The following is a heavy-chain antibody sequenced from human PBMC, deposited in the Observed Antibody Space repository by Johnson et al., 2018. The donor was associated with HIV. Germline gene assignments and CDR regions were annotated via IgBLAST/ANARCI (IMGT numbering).Heavy chain of an antibody. CDR1: GITFSTYA. Sequence: VQLVESGGRVVQPGRSLRLSCAASGITFSTYAMSWVRQAPGKGLEWVSGISGSGGSTYYADSLKGRFTISRDNDKSSLFLQMNSLRTEDTAVDYCARDAERSSDYPPDAFDIWGQGTMVTVSS. CDR2: ISGSGGST. CDR3: ARDAERSSDYPPDAFDI. J-gene: IGHJ3*02. D-gene: IGHD3-22*01. V-gene: IGHV3-23*04.